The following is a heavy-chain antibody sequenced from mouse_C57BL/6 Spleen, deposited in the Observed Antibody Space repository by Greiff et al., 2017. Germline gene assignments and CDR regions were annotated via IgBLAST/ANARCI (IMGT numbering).Heavy chain of an antibody. J-gene: IGHJ4*01. CDR3: ARDDGYYPLFAMDY. CDR1: GYAFSSSW. CDR2: IYPGDGDT. Sequence: VKLMESGPELVKPGASVKISCKASGYAFSSSWMNWVKQRPGKGLEWIGRIYPGDGDTNYNGKFKGKATLTADKSSSTAYMQLSSLTSEDSAVYCCARDDGYYPLFAMDYWGQGASVTVSS. D-gene: IGHD2-3*01. V-gene: IGHV1-82*01.